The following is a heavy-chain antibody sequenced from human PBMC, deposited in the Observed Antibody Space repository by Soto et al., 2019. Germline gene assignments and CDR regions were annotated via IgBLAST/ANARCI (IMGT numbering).Heavy chain of an antibody. J-gene: IGHJ5*02. CDR3: ARDNCSGGSCYSNWCDP. V-gene: IGHV4-59*01. CDR1: GGSISSYY. D-gene: IGHD2-15*01. Sequence: SETMSLTCTVSGGSISSYYWSWIRQPPGKGLEWIGYIYYSGSTNYNPSLKGRVTISVDTSKNQFSLKLSSVTAADTAVYYCARDNCSGGSCYSNWCDPFGQGNRGTVSA. CDR2: IYYSGST.